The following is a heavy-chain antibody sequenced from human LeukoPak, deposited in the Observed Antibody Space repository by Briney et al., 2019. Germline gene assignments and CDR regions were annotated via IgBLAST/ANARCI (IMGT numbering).Heavy chain of an antibody. CDR2: IYTSGST. CDR3: ARESLDYYGSGSYSIDYYYYMDV. J-gene: IGHJ6*03. Sequence: SETLSLTCTVSGGSISSYYWSWIRQPAGKGLEWIGRIYTSGSTNYNPSLKSRVTMSVDTSKNQFSLKLSSVTAADTAVYYCARESLDYYGSGSYSIDYYYYMDVWGKGTTVTISS. D-gene: IGHD3-10*01. V-gene: IGHV4-4*07. CDR1: GGSISSYY.